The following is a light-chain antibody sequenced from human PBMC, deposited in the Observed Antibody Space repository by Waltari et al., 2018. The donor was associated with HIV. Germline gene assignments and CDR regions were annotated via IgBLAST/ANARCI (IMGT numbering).Light chain of an antibody. J-gene: IGLJ2*01. CDR2: EVS. Sequence: QSALTQPASVSGSPGQSITISCTGTSSDVGSYNLVSWYQQHPGKAPKLTIYEVSKRPPGVSNRFHGSKSGNTASLTISGLQAEDEADYYCCSYAGTSTYVAFGGGTKLTVL. CDR1: SSDVGSYNL. CDR3: CSYAGTSTYVA. V-gene: IGLV2-23*02.